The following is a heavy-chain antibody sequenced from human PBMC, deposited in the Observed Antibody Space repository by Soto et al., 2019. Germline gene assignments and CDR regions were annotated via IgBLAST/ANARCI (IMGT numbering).Heavy chain of an antibody. D-gene: IGHD6-19*01. J-gene: IGHJ1*01. CDR1: GYTFNNYG. Sequence: ASVKVSCKTSGYTFNNYGIAWVRQAPGQGLEWMGRITVYSGSTNYAQKFRGRVTVTTDTSTSTAYMELSSLRAEDTAVYYCAKGVPGIAVAGTGYFQHWGQGTLVTVSS. CDR2: ITVYSGST. CDR3: AKGVPGIAVAGTGYFQH. V-gene: IGHV1-18*01.